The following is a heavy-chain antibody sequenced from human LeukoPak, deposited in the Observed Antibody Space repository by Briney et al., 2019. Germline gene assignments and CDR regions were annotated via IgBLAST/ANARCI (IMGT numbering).Heavy chain of an antibody. CDR2: IYSGGST. CDR1: GFTVSSNY. Sequence: TGGSLRLSCAASGFTVSSNYMSWVRQAPGKGLEWASVIYSGGSTYYADSVKGRFTISRDNSKNTLYLQMNSLRAEDTAVYYCARDQDGWYFDLWGRGTLVTVSS. J-gene: IGHJ2*01. CDR3: ARDQDGWYFDL. V-gene: IGHV3-53*01.